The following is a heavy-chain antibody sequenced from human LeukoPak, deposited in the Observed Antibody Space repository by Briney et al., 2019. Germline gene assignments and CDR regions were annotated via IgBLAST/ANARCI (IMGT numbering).Heavy chain of an antibody. CDR2: IDWDDDK. Sequence: SGPTLVNPTQTLTLTCTFSGFSLSTSGMCVSWIRQPPGKALEWLARIDWDDDKYYSTSLKTRLTISKDTSKNQVVLTMTNMDPVDTATYYCARMIAAASHFDYWGQGTLVTVSS. V-gene: IGHV2-70*11. CDR1: GFSLSTSGMC. D-gene: IGHD6-13*01. CDR3: ARMIAAASHFDY. J-gene: IGHJ4*02.